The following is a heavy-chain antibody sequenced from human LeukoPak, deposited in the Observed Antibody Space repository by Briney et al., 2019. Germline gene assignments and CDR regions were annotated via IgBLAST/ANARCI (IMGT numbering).Heavy chain of an antibody. J-gene: IGHJ4*02. CDR2: ISSGGSVM. V-gene: IGHV3-48*01. CDR3: TRDLEY. CDR1: GYTFSDYT. Sequence: PGGSLRLSCGASGYTFSDYTMNWVRQAPGKGPEWISYISSGGSVMHYADSVKGRFTICRDNVANSLYLQMNSLRVEDTAVYYCTRDLEYWGQGVLVTVSS.